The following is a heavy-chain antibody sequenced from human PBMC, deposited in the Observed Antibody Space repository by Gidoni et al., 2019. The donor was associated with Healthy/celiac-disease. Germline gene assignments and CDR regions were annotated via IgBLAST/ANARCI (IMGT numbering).Heavy chain of an antibody. J-gene: IGHJ4*02. CDR2: ISYDGSNK. D-gene: IGHD1-7*01. CDR3: ARGNSGLDY. V-gene: IGHV3-30-3*01. Sequence: QVQLVESGGGVVQPGRSLRLSCAASGFTFSNFATHWVRQAPGKGLEWVAVISYDGSNKYYADSVKGQFTISRDNSKNTLYLQMNSLRTEDTAVYYCARGNSGLDYWGQGTLVTVSS. CDR1: GFTFSNFA.